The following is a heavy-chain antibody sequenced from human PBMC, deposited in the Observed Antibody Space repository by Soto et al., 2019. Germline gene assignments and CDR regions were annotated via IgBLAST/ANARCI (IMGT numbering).Heavy chain of an antibody. D-gene: IGHD6-19*01. CDR2: IYYSGST. V-gene: IGHV4-59*01. CDR3: ARGRLAQIYYYYYMDV. CDR1: GGSISSYY. J-gene: IGHJ6*03. Sequence: SETLSLTCTVSGGSISSYYWSWIRQPPGKGLEWIGYIYYSGSTNYNPSLKSRVTISVDTSKNQFSLKLSSVTAADTAVYYCARGRLAQIYYYYYMDVWGKGTTVTVSS.